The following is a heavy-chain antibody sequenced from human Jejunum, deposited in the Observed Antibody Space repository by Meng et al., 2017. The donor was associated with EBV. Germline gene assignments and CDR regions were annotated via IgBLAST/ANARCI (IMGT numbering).Heavy chain of an antibody. CDR3: AGRRYGGYDRAFDY. D-gene: IGHD5-12*01. CDR2: IYYSGST. CDR1: CGSVNSGNVN. J-gene: IGHJ4*02. V-gene: IGHV4-61*01. Sequence: QLQLQEPGPVLVKHSWTLSRTGTGACGSVNSGNVNWSWMLQPPGKGLDWIGYIYYSGSTNSIPSLKSRVTISLDTSKYQFSLKLSSVTAADTAVYDCAGRRYGGYDRAFDYWGQGALVTVSS.